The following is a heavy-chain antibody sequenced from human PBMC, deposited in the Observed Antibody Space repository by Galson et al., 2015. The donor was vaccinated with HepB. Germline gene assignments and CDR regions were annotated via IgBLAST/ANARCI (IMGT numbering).Heavy chain of an antibody. CDR2: INGGDGNT. D-gene: IGHD5-12*01. Sequence: SVKVSCKASGYTFTSFAIHWVRQAPGQGLEWMGWINGGDGNTKYSQRFQDRVTFTRDKSATTAYMELSSLRFEDTAVFYCARLRYSGYVSGGYFFDYWGQGTLVTVSS. CDR1: GYTFTSFA. V-gene: IGHV1-3*01. J-gene: IGHJ4*02. CDR3: ARLRYSGYVSGGYFFDY.